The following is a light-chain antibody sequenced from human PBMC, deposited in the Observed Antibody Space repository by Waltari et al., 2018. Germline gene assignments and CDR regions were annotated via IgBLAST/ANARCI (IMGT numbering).Light chain of an antibody. CDR1: QKISNN. J-gene: IGKJ3*01. CDR2: GPT. CDR3: LQYNDWPPLFT. V-gene: IGKV3-15*01. Sequence: EIEMTQSPAIMSVSPGERVTLSCRASQKISNNFAWYQQKPGQAPRLLSYGPTTRASGIPGRVRGSGSGTESTLTIDGLQSEDFAVYYCLQYNDWPPLFTFGPGTKVDIK.